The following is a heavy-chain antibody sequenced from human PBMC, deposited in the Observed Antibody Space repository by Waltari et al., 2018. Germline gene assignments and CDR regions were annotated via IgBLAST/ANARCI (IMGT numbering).Heavy chain of an antibody. V-gene: IGHV1-18*01. Sequence: QVQLVQSGAEVKKPGASVKVSCKASGSTFTSYGISWMRQAPGQGLEWMGWISAYNGNTNYAQKLQGRVTMTTDTSTSTAYMELRSLRSDDTAVYYCARDRAYDYIWGSYRFDYWGQGTLVTVSS. CDR3: ARDRAYDYIWGSYRFDY. D-gene: IGHD3-16*02. J-gene: IGHJ4*02. CDR2: ISAYNGNT. CDR1: GSTFTSYG.